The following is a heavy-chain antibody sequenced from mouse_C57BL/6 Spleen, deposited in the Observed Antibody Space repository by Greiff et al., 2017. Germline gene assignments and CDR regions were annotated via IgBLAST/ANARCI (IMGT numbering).Heavy chain of an antibody. CDR3: ARSESLYYGSSYVDY. CDR2: ISDGGSYT. D-gene: IGHD1-1*01. V-gene: IGHV5-4*03. J-gene: IGHJ2*01. Sequence: EVKLVESGGGLVKPGGSLKLSCAASGFTFSSYAMSWVRQTPEKRLEWVATISDGGSYTYYPDNVKGRFTISRDNAKNNLYLQMSHLKSEDTAMYYCARSESLYYGSSYVDYWGQGTTLTVSS. CDR1: GFTFSSYA.